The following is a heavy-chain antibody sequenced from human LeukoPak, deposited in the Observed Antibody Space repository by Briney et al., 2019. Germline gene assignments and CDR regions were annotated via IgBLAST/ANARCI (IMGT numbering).Heavy chain of an antibody. CDR2: IKQDGSEK. Sequence: GGSLRLSCSASGFTFNTYWMSWVRQAPGKGLEWVANIKQDGSEKYYVDSVKGRFSISRDNAKNSLYLQMNSLTAEDTAVYYCARDPNYWGQGTLVTVSS. J-gene: IGHJ4*02. V-gene: IGHV3-7*01. CDR3: ARDPNY. CDR1: GFTFNTYW.